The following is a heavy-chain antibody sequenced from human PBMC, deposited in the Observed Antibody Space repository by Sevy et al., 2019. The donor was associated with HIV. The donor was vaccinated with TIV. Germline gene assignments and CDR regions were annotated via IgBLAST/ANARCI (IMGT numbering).Heavy chain of an antibody. V-gene: IGHV3-21*01. CDR2: ISSSSSYI. Sequence: GGSLRLSCAASGFTFSSYSMNWVRQAPGKGLEWVSSISSSSSYIYYADSVKGRFTISRDNAKNSLYLQMNSLRAEDTAVYYCARQEGLYCSSTSCSYIWGYYYYYYMDVWGKGTTVTVSS. CDR3: ARQEGLYCSSTSCSYIWGYYYYYYMDV. CDR1: GFTFSSYS. J-gene: IGHJ6*03. D-gene: IGHD2-2*01.